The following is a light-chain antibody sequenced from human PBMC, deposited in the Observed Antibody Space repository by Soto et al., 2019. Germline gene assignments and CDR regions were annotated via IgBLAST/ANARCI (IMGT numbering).Light chain of an antibody. J-gene: IGKJ1*01. CDR3: QHYNSYSEA. Sequence: EIQMTQSPSTLSGSVGDRVTITCRASQTISSWLAWYQQKPGKAPKLLIYKASTLKSGVPSRFSGSGSGTEFTLTISSLQPDDFATYYCQHYNSYSEAFCQGTKVELK. CDR1: QTISSW. V-gene: IGKV1-5*03. CDR2: KAS.